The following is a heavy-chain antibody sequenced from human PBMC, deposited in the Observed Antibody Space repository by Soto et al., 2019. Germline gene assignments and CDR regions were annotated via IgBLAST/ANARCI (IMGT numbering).Heavy chain of an antibody. CDR2: ISNSGGTT. Sequence: VQMLESGGGLVQPGGSLRLSCAASGFTFSSSAINWVLQAPGKGLEWVSSISNSGGTTSYADSVKGRFTISRDNSKNTRYLQMNSLRAEDTAVYYCAKGSRCAYYHCMDVWGKGTTFTVSS. J-gene: IGHJ6*03. V-gene: IGHV3-23*01. D-gene: IGHD2-8*01. CDR1: GFTFSSSA. CDR3: AKGSRCAYYHCMDV.